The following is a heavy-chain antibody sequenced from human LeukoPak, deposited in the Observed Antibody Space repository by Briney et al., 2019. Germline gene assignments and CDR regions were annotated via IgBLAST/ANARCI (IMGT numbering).Heavy chain of an antibody. V-gene: IGHV3-23*01. J-gene: IGHJ4*02. CDR2: INGDGGST. CDR3: AKWGAQSGSYRVVDC. CDR1: GITFRSYA. D-gene: IGHD3-10*01. Sequence: GGSLRPSCAASGITFRSYAMSWVRQARGKGLEWVSAINGDGGSTYYADSVKGRFTISRDNSNNTLFLQMNSLRVEDTAVYYCAKWGAQSGSYRVVDCWGRGTLVTVSS.